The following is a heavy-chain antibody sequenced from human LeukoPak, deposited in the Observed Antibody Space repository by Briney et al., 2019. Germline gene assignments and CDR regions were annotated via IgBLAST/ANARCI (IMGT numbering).Heavy chain of an antibody. CDR2: IYTSGST. CDR3: ARRGGYDFFGLDS. Sequence: SETLSLTCTVSGDSISNYYWSWIRQPAGKGLEWIGRIYTSGSTNHNPSLKSRVTISVDTSKNQFSLKLSSVTAADTAVYYCARRGGYDFFGLDSWGQGTLVTVSS. V-gene: IGHV4-4*07. J-gene: IGHJ5*01. CDR1: GDSISNYY. D-gene: IGHD3-3*01.